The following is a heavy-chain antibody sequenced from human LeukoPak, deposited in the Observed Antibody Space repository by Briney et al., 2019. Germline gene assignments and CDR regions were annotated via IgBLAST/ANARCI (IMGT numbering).Heavy chain of an antibody. D-gene: IGHD3-16*01. V-gene: IGHV4-59*01. CDR1: DGSISSYY. CDR3: ARLALGYFDY. Sequence: SETLSLTCTVSDGSISSYYWSWIRQPPGKGLEWIGYIYYSGSTNYNPSLKSRVTISVDTSKNQFSLKLSSVTAADTAVYYCARLALGYFDYWGQGTLVTVSS. J-gene: IGHJ4*02. CDR2: IYYSGST.